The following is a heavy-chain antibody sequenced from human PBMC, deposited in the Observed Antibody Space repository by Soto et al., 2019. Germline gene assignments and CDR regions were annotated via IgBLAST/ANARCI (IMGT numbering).Heavy chain of an antibody. CDR3: ARILHNRGAADYYYYGMDV. J-gene: IGHJ6*02. Sequence: SETLSLTCTVSGGSISSSSYYWGWIRQPPGKGLEWIGSIYYSGRTYYNPSLKSRVTISVDTSKNQFSLKLSSVTAADTAVYYCARILHNRGAADYYYYGMDVWGQGTTVTVSS. V-gene: IGHV4-39*01. D-gene: IGHD1-26*01. CDR1: GGSISSSSYY. CDR2: IYYSGRT.